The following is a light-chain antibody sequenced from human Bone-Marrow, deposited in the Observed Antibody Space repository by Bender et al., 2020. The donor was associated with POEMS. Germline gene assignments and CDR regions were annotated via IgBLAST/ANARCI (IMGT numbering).Light chain of an antibody. CDR3: AAWDDSLNGVV. Sequence: QSVLTQPPSVSDAPRQRVTISCSGSSSNIGNNAVNWYQQVPGKAPELLIYYDDLLSSGVSDRFSGSKSGTSASLAISGLQSEDEADYYCAAWDDSLNGVVFGGGTKLTVL. CDR1: SSNIGNNA. J-gene: IGLJ2*01. V-gene: IGLV1-36*01. CDR2: YDD.